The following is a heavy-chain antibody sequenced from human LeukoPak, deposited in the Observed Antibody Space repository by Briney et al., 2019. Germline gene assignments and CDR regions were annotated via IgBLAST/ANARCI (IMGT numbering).Heavy chain of an antibody. Sequence: PGGSLRLSCAASGFTVSSSYMSWVRQAPGKGLEWVSVTYSNGRTYYGDSVKGRFTISRDISKNTLYLQMNSLRAEDTPVYYCARGGWFGLDYWGQGTLVSVSS. V-gene: IGHV3-53*01. CDR3: ARGGWFGLDY. CDR2: TYSNGRT. CDR1: GFTVSSSY. J-gene: IGHJ4*02. D-gene: IGHD3-10*01.